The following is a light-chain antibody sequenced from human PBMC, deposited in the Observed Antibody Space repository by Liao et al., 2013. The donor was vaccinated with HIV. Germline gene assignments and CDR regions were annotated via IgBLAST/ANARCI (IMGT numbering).Light chain of an antibody. CDR1: NIGDKG. CDR3: QVWDGSSDQQV. Sequence: SYVLTQPPSVSVAPGKTARITCGGDNIGDKGVHWYQQKPGQAPLLVIYYDTNRPSGIPERFSGSNSGSTATLTITRVESSDEADFYCQVWDGSSDQQVFGGGTRLTVL. CDR2: YDT. J-gene: IGLJ3*02. V-gene: IGLV3-21*04.